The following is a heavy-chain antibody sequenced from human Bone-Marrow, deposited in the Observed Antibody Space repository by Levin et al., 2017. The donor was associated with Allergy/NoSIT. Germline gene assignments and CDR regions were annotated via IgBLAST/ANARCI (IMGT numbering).Heavy chain of an antibody. Sequence: SQTLSLTCSISGAHMDTFYWSWIRQPPGKALEWIDYIHSSGTTNYNPSLKSRVTLSLDASKNQFYLRLSSVTASDTAVYYCATFSSGWGFDYWGQGILVTVSS. CDR3: ATFSSGWGFDY. CDR1: GAHMDTFY. V-gene: IGHV4-59*13. J-gene: IGHJ4*02. CDR2: IHSSGTT. D-gene: IGHD6-25*01.